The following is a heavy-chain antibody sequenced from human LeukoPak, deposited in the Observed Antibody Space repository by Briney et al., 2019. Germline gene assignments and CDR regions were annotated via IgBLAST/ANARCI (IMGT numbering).Heavy chain of an antibody. V-gene: IGHV3-7*01. CDR1: GFSFTIYA. J-gene: IGHJ4*02. D-gene: IGHD6-13*01. CDR2: IKKDGSEK. Sequence: GGSLRLSCAASGFSFTIYAMNWVRQTPGKGLEWVANIKKDGSEKYYVDSVRGRFTISRDNAKNSLYLQMNSLRAEDTAVYYCAREIAAAAFNYWGQGTLVTVSS. CDR3: AREIAAAAFNY.